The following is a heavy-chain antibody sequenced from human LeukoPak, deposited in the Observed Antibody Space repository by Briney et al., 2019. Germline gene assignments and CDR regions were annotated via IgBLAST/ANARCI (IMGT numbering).Heavy chain of an antibody. V-gene: IGHV3-23*01. D-gene: IGHD6-13*01. CDR3: ARAASSWYGNWFDP. Sequence: GASLRLSCAASGFTFSSYAMSWVRQAPGKGLEWVSAISGSGGSTYYADSVKGRFTISRDNSKNTLYLQMNSLRAEDTAVYYCARAASSWYGNWFDPWGQGTLVTVSS. CDR2: ISGSGGST. J-gene: IGHJ5*02. CDR1: GFTFSSYA.